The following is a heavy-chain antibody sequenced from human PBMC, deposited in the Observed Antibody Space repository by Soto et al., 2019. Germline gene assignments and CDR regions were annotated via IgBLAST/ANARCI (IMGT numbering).Heavy chain of an antibody. CDR1: GYSFTDYH. Sequence: GASVKVSCKASGYSFTDYHINWVRQAPGQGLEWLGRINPKNGDTSTAQKLQGWVTMTTDTSISTASMELTRLTSDDTAIYYCAGGDCTDCSNGVCFFFYNHDMDVWGQGTTVTVSS. V-gene: IGHV1-2*04. D-gene: IGHD2-8*01. CDR3: AGGDCTDCSNGVCFFFYNHDMDV. J-gene: IGHJ6*02. CDR2: INPKNGDT.